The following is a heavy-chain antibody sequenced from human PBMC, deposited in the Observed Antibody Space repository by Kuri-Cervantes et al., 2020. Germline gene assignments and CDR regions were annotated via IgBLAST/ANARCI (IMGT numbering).Heavy chain of an antibody. CDR2: ISGSGGST. CDR3: ARARGGDY. V-gene: IGHV3-23*01. J-gene: IGHJ4*02. Sequence: GESLKISCAASGFTFSSYAMSWVRQAPGKGLEWVSAISGSGGSTYYADSVKGRFTISRDNAKNSLYLQMNSLRAEDTAVYYCARARGGDYWGQGTLVTVSS. CDR1: GFTFSSYA. D-gene: IGHD3-16*01.